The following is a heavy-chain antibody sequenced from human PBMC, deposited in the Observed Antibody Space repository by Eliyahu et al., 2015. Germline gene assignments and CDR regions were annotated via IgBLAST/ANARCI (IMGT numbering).Heavy chain of an antibody. CDR2: INQDGSDI. CDR1: GFTFSNCW. CDR3: VPWGDYVRNY. D-gene: IGHD4-17*01. J-gene: IGHJ4*02. Sequence: VQPGGSLRVSCAASGFTFSNCWMSWLRQAPGKGLEWVAHINQDGSDIYYVDSVKGRFTISRDNAKNSLYLQMHSLRAEDTAVYYCVPWGDYVRNYWGQGTLVTVSS. V-gene: IGHV3-7*01.